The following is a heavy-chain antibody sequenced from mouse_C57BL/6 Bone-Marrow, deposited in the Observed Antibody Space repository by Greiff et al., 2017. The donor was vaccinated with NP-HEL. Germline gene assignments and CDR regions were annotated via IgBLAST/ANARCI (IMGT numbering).Heavy chain of an antibody. CDR1: GYTFTDYE. CDR2: IDPETGGT. D-gene: IGHD1-1*01. V-gene: IGHV1-15*01. Sequence: VQGVESGAELVRPGASVTLSCKASGYTFTDYEMHWVKQTPVHGLEWIGAIDPETGGTAYNQKFKGKAILTADKSSSTAYMELRSLTSEDSAVYYCTRYPDLLGFAYWGQGTLVTVSA. J-gene: IGHJ3*01. CDR3: TRYPDLLGFAY.